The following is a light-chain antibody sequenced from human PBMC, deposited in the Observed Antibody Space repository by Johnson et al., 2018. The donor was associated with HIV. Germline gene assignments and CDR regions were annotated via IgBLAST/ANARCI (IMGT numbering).Light chain of an antibody. V-gene: IGLV1-51*01. CDR1: RSNIGRNY. CDR2: DNN. J-gene: IGLJ1*01. CDR3: GTWDSSRSGV. Sequence: QPVLTQPPSVSAAPGQKVTIYCSGSRSNIGRNYVSWYQQLTGTAPKLLIYDNNKRPSGIPDRFSGSKSGTSATLGITGLQTGDEADYYCGTWDSSRSGVFGTGTKVTVL.